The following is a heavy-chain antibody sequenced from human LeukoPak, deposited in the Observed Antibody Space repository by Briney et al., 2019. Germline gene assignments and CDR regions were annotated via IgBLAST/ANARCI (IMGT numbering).Heavy chain of an antibody. V-gene: IGHV1-18*01. Sequence: ASVNVSRKASGYTFTIYGISWVRQAPGQGLEWMGWISAYNGNTNYAQKLQGRVTLTTDTSTSTAYMEVRSLRSDDTAVYYCASMSGYYPSYYFDYWGQGTLVTVSS. D-gene: IGHD3-3*01. J-gene: IGHJ4*02. CDR2: ISAYNGNT. CDR3: ASMSGYYPSYYFDY. CDR1: GYTFTIYG.